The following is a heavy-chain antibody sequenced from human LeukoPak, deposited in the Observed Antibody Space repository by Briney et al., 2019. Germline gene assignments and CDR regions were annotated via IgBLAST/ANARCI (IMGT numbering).Heavy chain of an antibody. CDR2: ISYDGSNK. V-gene: IGHV3-30-3*01. Sequence: GGSLRLSCAASGFTFRSHAMHWVRQPPGKGLEWVAVISYDGSNKYYEDSVKGRFTISRDDSKNTLYLQMNSLRAEDTAVYYCARDRSGSYAFDIWGQGTVVIVSS. CDR3: ARDRSGSYAFDI. CDR1: GFTFRSHA. J-gene: IGHJ3*02. D-gene: IGHD1-26*01.